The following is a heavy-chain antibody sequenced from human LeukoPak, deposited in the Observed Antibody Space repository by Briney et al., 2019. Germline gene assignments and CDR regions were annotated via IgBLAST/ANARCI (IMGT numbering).Heavy chain of an antibody. CDR2: IYYSGST. J-gene: IGHJ4*02. CDR1: GGSISSYY. V-gene: IGHV4-59*08. Sequence: SETLSLTCTVSGGSISSYYWSWIRQPPGKGLEWIGYIYYSGSTNYNPSLKSRVTISVDTSKNQFSLKLGSVTAADTAVYYCARGLDSSGYSYDYWGRGTLVTVSS. CDR3: ARGLDSSGYSYDY. D-gene: IGHD3-22*01.